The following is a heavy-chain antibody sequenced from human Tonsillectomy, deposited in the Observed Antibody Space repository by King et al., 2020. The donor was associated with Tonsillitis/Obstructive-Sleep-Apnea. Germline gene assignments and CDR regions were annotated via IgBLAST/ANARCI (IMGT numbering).Heavy chain of an antibody. J-gene: IGHJ4*02. D-gene: IGHD3-3*01. CDR3: ARDSGVGRAYPFDS. Sequence: LQLQESGPGLVKASETLSLTCTVSGGAISNFHWSWIRQPPGKGLEWIGYVYDGGSTRYNPSLKSRATISVDTSKNHFSLKLNSVTAADTAVYYCARDSGVGRAYPFDSWGQGTLVTVSS. CDR2: VYDGGST. CDR1: GGAISNFH. V-gene: IGHV4-59*01.